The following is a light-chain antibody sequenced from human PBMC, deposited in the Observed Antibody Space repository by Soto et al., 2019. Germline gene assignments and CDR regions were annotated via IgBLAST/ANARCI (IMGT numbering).Light chain of an antibody. V-gene: IGKV3-15*01. CDR2: GAS. CDR3: QQYNNWPPFT. CDR1: QSVSSN. J-gene: IGKJ3*01. Sequence: EIVVTQSPATLSVSLGERATLSCRASQSVSSNLAWYQQKPGQAPRLLIYGASTRATGIPARFSGSGSGTEFTLTISSLQSEDFAVYYCQQYNNWPPFTFGPGTKVDIK.